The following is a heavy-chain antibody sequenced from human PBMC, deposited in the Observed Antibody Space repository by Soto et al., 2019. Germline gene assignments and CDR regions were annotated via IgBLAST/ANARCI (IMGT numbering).Heavy chain of an antibody. CDR3: ASVTIWFGELEANWFDP. Sequence: SETLSLTCTVSGGSISSYYWSWIRQPPGKGLEWIGYIYYSGSTNYNPSLKSRVTISVDTSKNQFSLKLSSVTAADTAVYYCASVTIWFGELEANWFDPWGQGTLVTVSS. D-gene: IGHD3-10*01. J-gene: IGHJ5*02. CDR1: GGSISSYY. V-gene: IGHV4-59*01. CDR2: IYYSGST.